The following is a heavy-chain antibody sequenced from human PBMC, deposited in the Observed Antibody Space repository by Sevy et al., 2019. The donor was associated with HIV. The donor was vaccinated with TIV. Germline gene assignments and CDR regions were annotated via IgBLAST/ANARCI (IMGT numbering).Heavy chain of an antibody. Sequence: GGSLRLSCAASGFTFDDYAMHWVRQAPGKGLEWVSGISWNSGRIGYADSVKGRFTISRDNAKNSLYLQMNSLRAEDTALYYCAKDYYDSSGYYKGYYYYYGMDAWGQGTTVTVS. CDR2: ISWNSGRI. D-gene: IGHD3-22*01. CDR3: AKDYYDSSGYYKGYYYYYGMDA. V-gene: IGHV3-9*01. CDR1: GFTFDDYA. J-gene: IGHJ6*02.